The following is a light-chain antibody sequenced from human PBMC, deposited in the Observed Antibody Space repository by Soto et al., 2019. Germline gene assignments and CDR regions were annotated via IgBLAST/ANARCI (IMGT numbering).Light chain of an antibody. CDR2: DVS. CDR1: SSDVGGYNY. Sequence: QSALTQPASVSGSPGQSITISCTGTSSDVGGYNYVSWYQQHPGKAPKLMIYDVSNRPSGVSNRFSGSRSGNTASLTISGLQAEDEAHYYCSSYTGSTTLLVFGGGTQLTVL. V-gene: IGLV2-14*01. J-gene: IGLJ2*01. CDR3: SSYTGSTTLLV.